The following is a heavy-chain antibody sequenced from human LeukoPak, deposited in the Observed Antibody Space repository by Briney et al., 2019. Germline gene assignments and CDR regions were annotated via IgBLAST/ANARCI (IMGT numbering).Heavy chain of an antibody. Sequence: SETLSLTCAVYGGSFSGYYWSWIRQPPGQGLEWIGEINHSGSTNYNPSLKSRVTISADTSKNQFSLRLSSVTAADTAVYYCARYQRGDFRNFDYWGQGTLLTVSS. D-gene: IGHD4-17*01. J-gene: IGHJ4*02. CDR1: GGSFSGYY. V-gene: IGHV4-34*01. CDR2: INHSGST. CDR3: ARYQRGDFRNFDY.